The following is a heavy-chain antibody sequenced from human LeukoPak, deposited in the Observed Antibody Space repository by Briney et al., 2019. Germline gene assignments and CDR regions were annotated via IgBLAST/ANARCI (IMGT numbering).Heavy chain of an antibody. CDR1: GYTFISYG. CDR3: ARQAGYSTGWYGGYYFDH. CDR2: IAVYNGDT. Sequence: ASVKVSCKASGYTFISYGISWVRQAPGQGPERMGWIAVYNGDTKFLQKFQGRVTLTTDASTNTAYMELRSLTSDDTAVYYGARQAGYSTGWYGGYYFDHWGQGTPVTVSA. V-gene: IGHV1-18*01. D-gene: IGHD6-19*01. J-gene: IGHJ4*02.